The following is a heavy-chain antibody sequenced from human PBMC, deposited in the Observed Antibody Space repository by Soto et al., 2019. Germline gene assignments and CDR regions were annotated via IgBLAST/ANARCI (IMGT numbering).Heavy chain of an antibody. J-gene: IGHJ6*02. CDR1: GYSFTDHW. V-gene: IGHV5-10-1*01. Sequence: GESLKISRKGSGYSFTDHWIHWARQMPGKGLEWMGRIGPSASYTYYSPSCRGHVTISADNSITTAHLQWSSLKASDTAMYFCARGTSPSVSYYAMDVWGQGTTVTVSS. CDR3: ARGTSPSVSYYAMDV. CDR2: IGPSASYT. D-gene: IGHD1-7*01.